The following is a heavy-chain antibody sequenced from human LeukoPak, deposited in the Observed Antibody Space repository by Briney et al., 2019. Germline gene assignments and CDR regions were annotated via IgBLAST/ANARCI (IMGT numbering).Heavy chain of an antibody. D-gene: IGHD6-19*01. J-gene: IGHJ1*01. Sequence: TGGSLRLSCAASGFTFSSHWMHWVRQAPGKGLVWVSRINGAGSSTSYADSVKGRFTVSRDNAKNTLNLQMNSLRAEDTAVYYYARDLFFSDAGYSSGWRAEYFHHWGQGTLVTVSS. CDR3: ARDLFFSDAGYSSGWRAEYFHH. CDR1: GFTFSSHW. V-gene: IGHV3-74*01. CDR2: INGAGSST.